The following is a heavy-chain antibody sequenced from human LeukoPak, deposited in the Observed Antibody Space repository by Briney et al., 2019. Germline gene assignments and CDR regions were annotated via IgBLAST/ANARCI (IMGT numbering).Heavy chain of an antibody. CDR1: GFTFSSYA. D-gene: IGHD6-13*01. CDR3: ARASSSWRHVDY. Sequence: GGSLRLSCAASGFTFSSYAMHWVRQAPGKGLEWVAVMSYDGSNKYYADSVKGRFTISRDNSKNTLYLQMNSLRAEDTAVYYCARASSSWRHVDYWGQGTLLTVSS. J-gene: IGHJ4*02. V-gene: IGHV3-30-3*01. CDR2: MSYDGSNK.